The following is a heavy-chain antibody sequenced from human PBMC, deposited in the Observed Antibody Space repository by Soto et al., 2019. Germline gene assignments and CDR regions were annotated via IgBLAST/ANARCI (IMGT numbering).Heavy chain of an antibody. V-gene: IGHV4-59*01. Sequence: PSETLSLTCTVSGGSISSYYWSWIRQPPGKGLEWIGYIYYSGSTNYNPSLKSRVTISVDTSKNQFSLKLSSVTAADTAVYYCARVGSPGSRYYYYMDVWGKGTTVTVSS. CDR1: GGSISSYY. J-gene: IGHJ6*03. CDR2: IYYSGST. CDR3: ARVGSPGSRYYYYMDV. D-gene: IGHD6-25*01.